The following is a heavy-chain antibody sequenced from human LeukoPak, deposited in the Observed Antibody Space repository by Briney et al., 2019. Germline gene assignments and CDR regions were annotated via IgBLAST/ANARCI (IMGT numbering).Heavy chain of an antibody. D-gene: IGHD3-10*01. CDR1: GGSISSGSYY. CDR2: IYYSGST. J-gene: IGHJ4*02. Sequence: SETLSLTCTVSGGSISSGSYYWSWIRQPAGKGLEWIGYIYYSGSTNYNPSLKSRVTISVDTSKNQFSLKLSSVTAADTAVYYCARYMVRGVIGFDYWGQGTLVTVSS. V-gene: IGHV4-61*10. CDR3: ARYMVRGVIGFDY.